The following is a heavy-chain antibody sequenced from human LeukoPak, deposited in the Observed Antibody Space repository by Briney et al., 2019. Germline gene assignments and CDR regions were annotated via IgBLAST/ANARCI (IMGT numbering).Heavy chain of an antibody. V-gene: IGHV4-59*11. CDR1: DGSISSHY. CDR2: IYYSGSN. CDR3: AKNGQSGFSFDP. Sequence: SETLSLTCTVSDGSISSHYWSWIRQSPGKGLEWMAYIYYSGSNDYNPSLKSRVTISADTYKNQFSLKLNSVTAADTAVYYCAKNGQSGFSFDPWGQGTLVTVSS. J-gene: IGHJ5*02. D-gene: IGHD3-3*01.